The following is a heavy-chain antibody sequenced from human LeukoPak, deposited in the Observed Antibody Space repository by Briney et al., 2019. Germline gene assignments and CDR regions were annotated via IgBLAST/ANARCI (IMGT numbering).Heavy chain of an antibody. Sequence: GGSLRLSCAASGFTVSSNYMRWVRQAPGKGLEWVSVIYSGGSTYYADSVKGRFTISRDNSKNTLYLLMNSLRAEDTAVYYCARDPGYSSGWLTWGQGTLVTVSS. V-gene: IGHV3-53*01. CDR1: GFTVSSNY. D-gene: IGHD6-19*01. CDR2: IYSGGST. J-gene: IGHJ5*02. CDR3: ARDPGYSSGWLT.